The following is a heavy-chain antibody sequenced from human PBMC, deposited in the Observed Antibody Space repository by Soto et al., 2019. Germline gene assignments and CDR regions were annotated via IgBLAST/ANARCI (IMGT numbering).Heavy chain of an antibody. D-gene: IGHD6-13*01. CDR2: VSPENSNA. CDR3: ERTAGY. CDR1: GYTFTDYD. Sequence: ASVKVSCKTSGYTFTDYDINWVRQAPGQGLEYMGWVSPENSNAGYAQQFRGRVSMTTNTIISTAYLELTDLGYEDTAVYYCERTAGYWGQGTLVTVSS. J-gene: IGHJ4*02. V-gene: IGHV1-8*01.